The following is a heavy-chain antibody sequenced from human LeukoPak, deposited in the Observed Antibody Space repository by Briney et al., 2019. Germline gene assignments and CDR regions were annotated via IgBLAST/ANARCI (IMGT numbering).Heavy chain of an antibody. CDR1: GFTFSSYW. CDR2: INGDGRNI. D-gene: IGHD3-9*01. J-gene: IGHJ6*02. V-gene: IGHV3-74*01. Sequence: GGSLRLSCVASGFTFSSYWMHWVRQDPRKGLVWVSRINGDGRNINYADSVRGRFTISRDNAKNTLYLQMNTLRVEDTAVYYCTRDLMDYDVSTGLHHYYMDVWGQGTTVTVS. CDR3: TRDLMDYDVSTGLHHYYMDV.